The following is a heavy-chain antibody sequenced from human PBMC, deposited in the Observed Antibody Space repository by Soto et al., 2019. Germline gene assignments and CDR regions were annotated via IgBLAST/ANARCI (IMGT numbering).Heavy chain of an antibody. Sequence: QVQLVESGGGVVQPGRSLRLSCAASGFSFTTYVMHWVRQAPGKGLEWVAVISHDGSYKYSGDAVKGRFTISRDTSKNAVYLEMTSLRPEDTAVYYCAKGLLAIVGTTLPRDAFNIWGQGTMVTVSS. V-gene: IGHV3-30*18. CDR2: ISHDGSYK. CDR3: AKGLLAIVGTTLPRDAFNI. J-gene: IGHJ3*02. D-gene: IGHD1-26*01. CDR1: GFSFTTYV.